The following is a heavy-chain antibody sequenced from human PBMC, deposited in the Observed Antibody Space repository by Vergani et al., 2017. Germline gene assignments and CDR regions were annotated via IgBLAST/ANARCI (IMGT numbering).Heavy chain of an antibody. CDR3: AKGYCSGGSCYSWPYYYYMDV. CDR1: GFTFDDYA. D-gene: IGHD2-15*01. V-gene: IGHV3-23*04. J-gene: IGHJ6*03. CDR2: ISGSGGST. Sequence: EVQLVESGGGLVQPGRSLRLSCAASGFTFDDYAMHWVRQAPGKGLEWVSGISGSGGSTYYADSVKGRFTISRDNSKNTLYLQMNSLRAEDTAVYYCAKGYCSGGSCYSWPYYYYMDVWGKGTTVTVSS.